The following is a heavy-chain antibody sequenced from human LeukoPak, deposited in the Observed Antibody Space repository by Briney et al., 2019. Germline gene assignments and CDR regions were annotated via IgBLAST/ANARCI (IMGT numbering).Heavy chain of an antibody. Sequence: PGGSLRLSCAASRFTVSRNYMNWVRQAPGEGLEWVSVLYSGGSTYYADSVKGRFTISRDNSKNTLYLQMNSLRVEDTAVYYCARGPYDSSGYYSSFDYWGQGTLVTVSS. J-gene: IGHJ4*02. CDR1: RFTVSRNY. CDR2: LYSGGST. D-gene: IGHD3-22*01. V-gene: IGHV3-53*01. CDR3: ARGPYDSSGYYSSFDY.